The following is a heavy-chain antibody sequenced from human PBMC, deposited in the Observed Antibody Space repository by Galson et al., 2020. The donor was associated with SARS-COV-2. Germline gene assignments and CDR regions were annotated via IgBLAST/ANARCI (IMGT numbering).Heavy chain of an antibody. D-gene: IGHD2-15*01. CDR1: GGSISSSSYY. CDR2: IYYSGST. Sequence: SETLSLTCTVSGGSISSSSYYWAWIRQPPGKGLEWIGSIYYSGSTYYNPSLKSRVTISVDTSKNQFSLKLTSVTAADTAVYYCARESRGPRGSTVALDYWGQGTLVTVSS. J-gene: IGHJ4*02. V-gene: IGHV4-39*07. CDR3: ARESRGPRGSTVALDY.